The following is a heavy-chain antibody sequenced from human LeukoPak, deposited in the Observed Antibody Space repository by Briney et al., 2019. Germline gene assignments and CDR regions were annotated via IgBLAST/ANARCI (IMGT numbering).Heavy chain of an antibody. D-gene: IGHD3-10*01. Sequence: SETLSLTCTVSGGSISNYYWSWIRQPPGKGLGWIGYIYYSGSTNYNPSLKSRVTISVDTSKNQFSLKLSSVTAADTAVYYCARDRSRVYFDYWGQGTLVTVPS. V-gene: IGHV4-59*01. CDR1: GGSISNYY. J-gene: IGHJ4*02. CDR3: ARDRSRVYFDY. CDR2: IYYSGST.